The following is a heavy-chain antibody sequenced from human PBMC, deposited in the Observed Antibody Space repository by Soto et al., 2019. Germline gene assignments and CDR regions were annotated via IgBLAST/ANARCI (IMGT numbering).Heavy chain of an antibody. CDR2: IIPILGIA. D-gene: IGHD5-18*01. J-gene: IGHJ4*02. Sequence: SVKISCKAYGGTFSSYTISWVRQAPGQGLEWMGRIIPILGIANYAQKFQGRVTITADKSTSTAYMELSSLRSEDTAVYYCARDLVDTAMAPSWGQGTLVTVFS. V-gene: IGHV1-69*04. CDR3: ARDLVDTAMAPS. CDR1: GGTFSSYT.